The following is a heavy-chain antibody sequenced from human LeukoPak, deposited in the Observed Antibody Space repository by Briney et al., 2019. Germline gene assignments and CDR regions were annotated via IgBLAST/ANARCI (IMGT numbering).Heavy chain of an antibody. J-gene: IGHJ3*02. D-gene: IGHD3-10*01. CDR1: GYTFTNYW. CDR3: ARPMIRGAIGAFDI. CDR2: IYPGDSDT. V-gene: IGHV5-51*01. Sequence: GESLRISCKGSGYTFTNYWIGWVRQMPGKGLEWMGIIYPGDSDTRYSPSFQGQVTISADKSISTAYLQWSSLKASDIAMYYCARPMIRGAIGAFDIWGQGTVVTVSS.